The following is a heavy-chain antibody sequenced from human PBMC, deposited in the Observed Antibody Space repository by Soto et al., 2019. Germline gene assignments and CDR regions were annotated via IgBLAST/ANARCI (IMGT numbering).Heavy chain of an antibody. CDR2: IHAGNGDT. V-gene: IGHV1-3*05. D-gene: IGHD3-9*01. Sequence: QVLLVQSGAEEKKPGASVKFSCKASGYTFTNYGIHWVRQAPGQGLEWLGWIHAGNGDTRYSPKFQGRVTITRDTSASTAYMALRSLTSRDTAIFYCVTSDWAWWGQGTQVTVSS. CDR3: VTSDWAW. CDR1: GYTFTNYG. J-gene: IGHJ4*02.